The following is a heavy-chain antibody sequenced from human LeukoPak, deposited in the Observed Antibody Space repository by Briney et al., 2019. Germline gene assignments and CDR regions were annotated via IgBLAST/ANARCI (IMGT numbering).Heavy chain of an antibody. V-gene: IGHV3-53*01. CDR2: VYGDDNT. Sequence: PGGSLRLSCAASGFTFSSYSMNWVRQAPGKGLEWVSFVYGDDNTYYADSVKGRFTISRDNSKNTFYLQMISLRAEDTAVYYCARGVVGVIPIDYWGQGTLVTVSS. J-gene: IGHJ4*02. D-gene: IGHD1-26*01. CDR1: GFTFSSYS. CDR3: ARGVVGVIPIDY.